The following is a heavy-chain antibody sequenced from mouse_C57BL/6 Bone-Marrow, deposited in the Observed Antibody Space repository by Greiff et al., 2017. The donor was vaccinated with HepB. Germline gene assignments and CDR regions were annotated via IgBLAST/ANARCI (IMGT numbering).Heavy chain of an antibody. CDR1: GYTFTDYY. CDR2: IYPGSGNT. V-gene: IGHV1-76*01. J-gene: IGHJ3*01. CDR3: ARSGDYDYDVAY. D-gene: IGHD2-4*01. Sequence: VKLMESGAELVRPGASVKLSCKASGYTFTDYYINWVKQRPGQGLEWIARIYPGSGNTYYNEKFKGKATLTAEKSSSTAYMQLSSLTSEDSAVYFCARSGDYDYDVAYWGQGTLVTVSA.